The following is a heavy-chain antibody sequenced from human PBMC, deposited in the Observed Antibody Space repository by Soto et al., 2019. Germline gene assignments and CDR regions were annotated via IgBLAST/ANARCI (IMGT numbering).Heavy chain of an antibody. J-gene: IGHJ4*02. CDR2: ISDSGGRT. CDR1: GLTFSNYD. Sequence: GSLRLSCVVSGLTFSNYDMSWVRQAPGKGLEWVSGISDSGGRTDYADSVKGRFTISRDNPQSTLYLQMNSLRADDTAVYYCAKSGYISGPYWGQGTLVTVSS. V-gene: IGHV3-23*01. D-gene: IGHD6-19*01. CDR3: AKSGYISGPY.